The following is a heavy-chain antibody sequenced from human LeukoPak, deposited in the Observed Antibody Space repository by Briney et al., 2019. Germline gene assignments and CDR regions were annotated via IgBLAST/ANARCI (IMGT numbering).Heavy chain of an antibody. J-gene: IGHJ4*02. D-gene: IGHD2-21*02. CDR1: GFTFSTYS. CDR3: ARGGGDVPIDY. Sequence: GGSLRLSCAASGFTFSTYSMNWVRQAPGEGLEWVSSISSRSYIYYADSVKGRSIISRDNAKNSLYLQMNSLRAEDTALYYCARGGGDVPIDYWGQGTLVTVSS. V-gene: IGHV3-21*01. CDR2: ISSRSYI.